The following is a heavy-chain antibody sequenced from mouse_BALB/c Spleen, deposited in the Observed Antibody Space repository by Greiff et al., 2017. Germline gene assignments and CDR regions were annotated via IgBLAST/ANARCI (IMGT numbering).Heavy chain of an antibody. CDR2: IWSGGST. J-gene: IGHJ1*01. CDR1: GFSLTSYG. CDR3: AKRALLRLGPLYWYFDV. V-gene: IGHV2-2*01. Sequence: QVQLQQSGPGLVQPSQSLSITCTVSGFSLTSYGVHWVRQSPGKGLEWLGVIWSGGSTDYNAAFISRLSISKDNSKSQVFLKLNSLQTDDTATYYCAKRALLRLGPLYWYFDVWGAGTTVTVSS. D-gene: IGHD1-1*01.